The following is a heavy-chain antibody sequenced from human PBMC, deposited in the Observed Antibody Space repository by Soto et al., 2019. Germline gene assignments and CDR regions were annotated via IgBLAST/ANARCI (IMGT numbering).Heavy chain of an antibody. J-gene: IGHJ6*03. CDR3: ARHGGYCSSTSCLYYYYMDV. Sequence: PGESLKISCKGSGYSFTSYWIGWVRQMPGKGLEWMGIICPGDSDTRYSPSFQGQVTISADKSISTAYLQWSSLKASDTAMYYCARHGGYCSSTSCLYYYYMDVWGKGTTVTVSS. D-gene: IGHD2-2*01. V-gene: IGHV5-51*01. CDR1: GYSFTSYW. CDR2: ICPGDSDT.